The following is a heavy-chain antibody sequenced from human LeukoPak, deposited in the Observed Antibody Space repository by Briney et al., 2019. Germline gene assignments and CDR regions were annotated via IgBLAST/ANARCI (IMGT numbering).Heavy chain of an antibody. J-gene: IGHJ4*02. CDR1: GYTFTSYD. CDR3: ARVGTVTTTSYFDY. Sequence: GASVKVSCKASGYTFTSYDINWVRQATGQGLEWMGWMNPNSGNTGYAQKFQGRVTMTRNTSISTAYMELSSLRSEDTAVYYCARVGTVTTTSYFDYWGQPTLVTASS. D-gene: IGHD4-11*01. V-gene: IGHV1-8*01. CDR2: MNPNSGNT.